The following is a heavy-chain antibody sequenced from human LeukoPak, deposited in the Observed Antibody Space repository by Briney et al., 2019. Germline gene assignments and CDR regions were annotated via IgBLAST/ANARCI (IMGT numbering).Heavy chain of an antibody. D-gene: IGHD3-10*01. V-gene: IGHV1-2*02. J-gene: IGHJ4*02. CDR3: ARNFGELPPLIDY. CDR2: INPNSGGT. Sequence: ASVKVSCKTSGYTFTGYYMHWVRQAPGQGLEWMGWINPNSGGTNYAQKFQGRVTMTRDTSISTAYMELSRLRSDDTAVYYCARNFGELPPLIDYWGQGTLVTVSS. CDR1: GYTFTGYY.